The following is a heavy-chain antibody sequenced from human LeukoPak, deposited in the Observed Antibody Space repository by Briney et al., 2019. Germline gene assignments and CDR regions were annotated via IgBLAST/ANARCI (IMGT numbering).Heavy chain of an antibody. CDR2: ISHSGYT. D-gene: IGHD3-9*01. J-gene: IGHJ4*02. CDR3: ARGTQNSDILTAYDY. CDR1: GGSFSGYY. Sequence: PSETLSLTCVVYGGSFSGYYWSWIRQPPGKGLEWLGDISHSGYTDYNPSLKSRLTISVDTSKRQFSLTLNSVTAADTAVYYCARGTQNSDILTAYDYWGQGTLVTVSS. V-gene: IGHV4-34*01.